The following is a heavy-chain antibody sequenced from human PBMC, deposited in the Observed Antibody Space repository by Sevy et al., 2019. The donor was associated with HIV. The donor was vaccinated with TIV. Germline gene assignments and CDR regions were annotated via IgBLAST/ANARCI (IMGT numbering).Heavy chain of an antibody. Sequence: GGSLRLSCAASGFTFSSHEMSWVRQAPGKGLEWISYITRSGSSIYYADSVKGRFTISSDNAKNSLYLQMNSLRAEDTAVYYCARGWFDTWGQGTLVTVSS. CDR3: ARGWFDT. V-gene: IGHV3-48*03. CDR1: GFTFSSHE. J-gene: IGHJ5*02. CDR2: ITRSGSSI.